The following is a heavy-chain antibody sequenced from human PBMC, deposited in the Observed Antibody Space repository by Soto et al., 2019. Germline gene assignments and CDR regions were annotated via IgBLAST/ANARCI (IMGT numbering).Heavy chain of an antibody. CDR3: ARQNEDDSSGYYPDAFDI. Sequence: GESLKISSKGSGYRFTSYWIGWVRQMPGKGLEWMGIIYPGDSDTRYSPSFQGQVTISADKSIRTAYLQWSSLKASDTAMYYCARQNEDDSSGYYPDAFDIWGQGTMVTVSS. V-gene: IGHV5-51*01. D-gene: IGHD3-22*01. CDR1: GYRFTSYW. CDR2: IYPGDSDT. J-gene: IGHJ3*02.